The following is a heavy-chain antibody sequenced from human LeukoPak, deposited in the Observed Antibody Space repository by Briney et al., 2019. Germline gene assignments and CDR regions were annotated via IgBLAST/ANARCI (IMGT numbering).Heavy chain of an antibody. Sequence: GGSLRLSCVASGFTFSSYWMTWVRQAPGKGLEWLANIKEDGSIQYYLDSVRGRFTISRDNAKTSVYLQLNSLRADDTAVYYCARDVWTGVAVSDYWGQGTLVTVSS. D-gene: IGHD6-19*01. CDR3: ARDVWTGVAVSDY. V-gene: IGHV3-7*01. CDR1: GFTFSSYW. J-gene: IGHJ4*02. CDR2: IKEDGSIQ.